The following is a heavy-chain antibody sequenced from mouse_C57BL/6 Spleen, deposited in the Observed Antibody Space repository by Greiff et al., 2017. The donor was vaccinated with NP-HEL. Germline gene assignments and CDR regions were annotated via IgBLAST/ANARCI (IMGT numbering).Heavy chain of an antibody. CDR3: ARSYYGNYGGY. Sequence: QVQLQQPGAELVKPGASVKLSCKASGYTFTSYWMHWVKQRPGQGLEWIGMFHPNSGSTNYNEKFKSKATLTEDKSSSTAYLQLSSLTSEDSAVYYCARSYYGNYGGYWGQGTTLTVSS. V-gene: IGHV1-64*01. CDR1: GYTFTSYW. CDR2: FHPNSGST. J-gene: IGHJ2*01. D-gene: IGHD2-10*01.